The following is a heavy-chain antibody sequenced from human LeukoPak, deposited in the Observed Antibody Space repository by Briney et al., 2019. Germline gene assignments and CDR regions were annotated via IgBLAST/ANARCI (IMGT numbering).Heavy chain of an antibody. Sequence: PSETLSLTCTVSGGSISHYYWTWIRQPPGKGLEWIGYIYYSDVANYNPSLKSRVSISVDTSKNQFSLKLSSVTAADTAVYYCARVGYSYGLGNYYYYYMDVRGKGTTVTVSS. J-gene: IGHJ6*03. CDR1: GGSISHYY. V-gene: IGHV4-59*12. CDR3: ARVGYSYGLGNYYYYYMDV. CDR2: IYYSDVA. D-gene: IGHD5-18*01.